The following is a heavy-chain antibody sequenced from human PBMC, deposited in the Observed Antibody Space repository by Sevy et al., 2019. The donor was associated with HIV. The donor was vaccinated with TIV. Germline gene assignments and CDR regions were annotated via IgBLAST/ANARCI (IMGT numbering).Heavy chain of an antibody. Sequence: GGSLRLSCAVSGFMFDAYAMHWVRQSPGKGLEWVSSISWNGENMGYADFVKGRFTISRDNAKKSLYLQMNGLRVEDTALFYSVKGMDSAGKYVNFDSWGHGTLVTVSS. CDR3: VKGMDSAGKYVNFDS. CDR1: GFMFDAYA. V-gene: IGHV3-9*01. J-gene: IGHJ4*01. CDR2: ISWNGENM. D-gene: IGHD3-22*01.